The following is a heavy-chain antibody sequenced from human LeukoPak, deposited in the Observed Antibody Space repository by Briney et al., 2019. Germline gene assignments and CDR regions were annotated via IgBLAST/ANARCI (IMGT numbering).Heavy chain of an antibody. V-gene: IGHV1-18*01. Sequence: ASVKVSCKASGYTFTSYGISWVRQAPGQGLEWMGWISAYNGNTNYAQKLQGRVTMTTDTSTSTAYMELRSLRSDDTAVYYCARDHGVIRDAGGDAFDIWGQGTMVTVSS. D-gene: IGHD2-21*01. CDR2: ISAYNGNT. CDR1: GYTFTSYG. J-gene: IGHJ3*02. CDR3: ARDHGVIRDAGGDAFDI.